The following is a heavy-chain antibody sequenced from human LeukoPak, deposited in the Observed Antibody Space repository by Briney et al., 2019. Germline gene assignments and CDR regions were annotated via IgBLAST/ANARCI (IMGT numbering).Heavy chain of an antibody. CDR2: ISSRSTYA. CDR1: GFTFSDYS. CDR3: ARAHIQDYTIVGLVDH. J-gene: IGHJ5*02. D-gene: IGHD1-26*01. Sequence: GGSLRLSCAASGFTFSDYSMNWVRQTPGQGLEWVSSISSRSTYAYYADSVRGRFTVSRGSAKNSLFLQMDNLRVEDTAIYYCARAHIQDYTIVGLVDHWGQGTLVTVSS. V-gene: IGHV3-21*01.